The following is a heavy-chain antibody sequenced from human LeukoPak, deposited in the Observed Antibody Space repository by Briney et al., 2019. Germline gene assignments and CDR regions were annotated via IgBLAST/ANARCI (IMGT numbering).Heavy chain of an antibody. D-gene: IGHD6-6*01. CDR3: ARRDSSSSRYYYYYGMDV. J-gene: IGHJ6*02. Sequence: GRSLRLSCAASGFTFSSYAMHWVRQAPGKGLEWVAVISYDGSNKYYADSVKGRFTISRDNSKNTLYLQMNSLRAEDTAVYYCARRDSSSSRYYYYYGMDVWGQGTTVTVSS. CDR1: GFTFSSYA. CDR2: ISYDGSNK. V-gene: IGHV3-30*14.